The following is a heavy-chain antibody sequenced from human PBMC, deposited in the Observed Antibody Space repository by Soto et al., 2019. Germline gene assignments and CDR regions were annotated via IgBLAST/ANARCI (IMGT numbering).Heavy chain of an antibody. J-gene: IGHJ5*02. CDR2: MFSNDEK. Sequence: QVTLKESGPVLVKPTETLTLTCTVSGFSLSNARMGVSWIRQPPGKALEWLAHMFSNDEKSYSTSLKSRLTIPKDTSKSQVVLTMTNMDPVDTATYDCARRSLFYGFDTWGQGTLVTVSS. D-gene: IGHD3-16*01. V-gene: IGHV2-26*01. CDR3: ARRSLFYGFDT. CDR1: GFSLSNARMG.